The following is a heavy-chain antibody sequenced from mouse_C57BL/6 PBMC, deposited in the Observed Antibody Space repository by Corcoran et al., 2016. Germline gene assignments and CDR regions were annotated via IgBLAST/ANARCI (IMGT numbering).Heavy chain of an antibody. CDR3: ARGDSYSNPYYAMDY. D-gene: IGHD2-5*01. CDR1: GYTFTTYG. V-gene: IGHV9-3*01. CDR2: INTYSRVP. Sequence: QIQLVQSGPELKKPGETVKISCKASGYTFTTYGMSWVKQAPGKGLKWMGWINTYSRVPTYADDFKGRFAFSLETSASTAYLQINNLKNEDTATYFCARGDSYSNPYYAMDYWGQGTSVTVSS. J-gene: IGHJ4*01.